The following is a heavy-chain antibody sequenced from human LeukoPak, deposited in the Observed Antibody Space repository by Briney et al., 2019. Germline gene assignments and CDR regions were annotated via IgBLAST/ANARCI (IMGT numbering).Heavy chain of an antibody. V-gene: IGHV4-59*01. J-gene: IGHJ5*02. CDR3: ARGTTGYSIPNWFDP. D-gene: IGHD6-13*01. Sequence: SEALSLTCTVSGGSISSYYWSWIRQPPGKGLEWIGYIYYSGSTNYNPSLKSRVTISVDTSKNQFSLKLSSVTAADTAVYYCARGTTGYSIPNWFDPWGQGTLVTVSP. CDR1: GGSISSYY. CDR2: IYYSGST.